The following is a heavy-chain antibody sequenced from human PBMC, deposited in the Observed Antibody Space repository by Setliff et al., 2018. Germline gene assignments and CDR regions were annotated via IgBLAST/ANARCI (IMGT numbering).Heavy chain of an antibody. Sequence: GASVKVSCKASGYTFGAHYIHWVRQAPGQGFEWMGWINPNSGDTNYAQKFQGRITMTRDTSIRTAYMELSRLRSDDTAMYYCATVGVGDLRLAFDIWGHGTMVTVSS. CDR3: ATVGVGDLRLAFDI. D-gene: IGHD1-26*01. CDR2: INPNSGDT. CDR1: GYTFGAHY. V-gene: IGHV1-2*02. J-gene: IGHJ3*02.